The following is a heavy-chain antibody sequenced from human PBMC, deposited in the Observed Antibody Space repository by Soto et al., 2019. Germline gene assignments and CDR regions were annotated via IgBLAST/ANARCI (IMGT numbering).Heavy chain of an antibody. V-gene: IGHV3-11*06. J-gene: IGHJ6*02. D-gene: IGHD2-8*01. CDR1: GFTFSDYY. CDR3: ARPLYCTNGVRRYGMDV. CDR2: ISSSSSYT. Sequence: QVQLVESGGGLVKPGGSLRLSCAASGFTFSDYYMSWIRQAPGKGLEWVSYISSSSSYTNYADSVKGRFTISRDNAKNSLYLQMNSLRAEDTAVYYCARPLYCTNGVRRYGMDVWGQGTTVTVSS.